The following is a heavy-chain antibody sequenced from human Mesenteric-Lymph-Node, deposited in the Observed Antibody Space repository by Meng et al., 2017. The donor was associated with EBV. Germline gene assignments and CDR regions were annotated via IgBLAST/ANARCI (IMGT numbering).Heavy chain of an antibody. D-gene: IGHD1-26*01. V-gene: IGHV2-5*02. CDR3: AHSVGELLGHFDY. Sequence: ITWKECGRTLVKPTQTLTLTFAFSGFSLIPPEVGVGWIRQPPGKALEWLALIYWDDDKRYSPSLKSRLNITKDTSKNQVVLTLTNMDPVDTGTYYCAHSVGELLGHFDYWGQGTLVTVSS. CDR1: GFSLIPPEVG. CDR2: IYWDDDK. J-gene: IGHJ4*02.